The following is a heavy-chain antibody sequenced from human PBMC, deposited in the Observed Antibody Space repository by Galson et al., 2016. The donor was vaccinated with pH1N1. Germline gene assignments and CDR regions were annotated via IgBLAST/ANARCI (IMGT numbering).Heavy chain of an antibody. Sequence: SLRLSCAASGFTFSSYSMSWVRQAPGKGLEWVSYISGRSSTIYYADSVKGRFTVSRDNAKNSLYLHMNSLRAEDTAVYYCARDSGSYRWHYLDPWGQGTLVTVSS. CDR3: ARDSGSYRWHYLDP. V-gene: IGHV3-48*01. D-gene: IGHD1-26*01. CDR2: ISGRSSTI. CDR1: GFTFSSYS. J-gene: IGHJ5*02.